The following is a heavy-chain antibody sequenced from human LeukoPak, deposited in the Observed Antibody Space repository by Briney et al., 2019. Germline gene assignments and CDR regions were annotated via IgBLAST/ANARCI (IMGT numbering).Heavy chain of an antibody. D-gene: IGHD6-13*01. CDR3: ARDPLSSSSFDL. J-gene: IGHJ4*02. CDR1: GFSFSN. V-gene: IGHV3-21*01. Sequence: GGSLRLSCEASGFSFSNMDWVRQTPGKGLEWISSITTSSTYTFYADSVKGRFTISRDNARNSLYLQMNSLTAEDTAVYYCARDPLSSSSFDLWGQGTLVTVSS. CDR2: ITTSSTYT.